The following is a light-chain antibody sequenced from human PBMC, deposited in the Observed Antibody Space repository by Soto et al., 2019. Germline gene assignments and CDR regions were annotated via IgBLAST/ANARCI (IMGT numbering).Light chain of an antibody. V-gene: IGKV1-33*01. Sequence: DIQMTQSPSSLSASVGDRVTITCQASQDISIYLNWYQQKPGKAPKLLIYDASNLETGVPSRFSGSGSGTDFTFTISSLQPEDIATYYCQQYDNLPRVTFGPGTKVDIK. CDR2: DAS. CDR1: QDISIY. J-gene: IGKJ3*01. CDR3: QQYDNLPRVT.